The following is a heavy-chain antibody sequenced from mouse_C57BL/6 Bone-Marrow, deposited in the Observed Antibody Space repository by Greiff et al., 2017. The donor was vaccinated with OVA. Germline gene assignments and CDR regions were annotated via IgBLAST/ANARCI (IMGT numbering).Heavy chain of an antibody. V-gene: IGHV1-64*01. J-gene: IGHJ2*01. D-gene: IGHD2-12*01. CDR2: IHPNSGST. CDR1: GYTFTSYW. Sequence: QVQLKQPGAELVKPGASVKLSCKASGYTFTSYWMHWVKQRPGQGLEWIGMIHPNSGSTNYNEKFKSKATLTVDKSSSTAYMQLSSLTSEDSAVYYCAVYDPYYFDYWGQGTTLTVSS. CDR3: AVYDPYYFDY.